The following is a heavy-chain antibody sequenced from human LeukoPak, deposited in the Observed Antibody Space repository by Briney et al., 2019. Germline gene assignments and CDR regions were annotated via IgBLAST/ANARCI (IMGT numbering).Heavy chain of an antibody. Sequence: GSLRLSCAASGFTFSSYSMNWVRQAPGKGLEWVSAISGSGGSTYYADSVKGRFTISRDNSKNTLYLQMNSLRAEDTAVYYCAKDATLVVPAASLDYWGQGTLVTVSS. CDR1: GFTFSSYS. J-gene: IGHJ4*02. CDR3: AKDATLVVPAASLDY. D-gene: IGHD2-2*01. V-gene: IGHV3-23*01. CDR2: ISGSGGST.